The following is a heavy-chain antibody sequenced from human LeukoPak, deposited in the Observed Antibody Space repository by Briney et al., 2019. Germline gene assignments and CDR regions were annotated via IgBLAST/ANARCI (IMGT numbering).Heavy chain of an antibody. CDR1: GYRFTSYW. D-gene: IGHD6-19*01. CDR2: IYPGDSDT. V-gene: IGHV5-51*01. Sequence: GESLKISCKGSGYRFTSYWIGWVRQMPGKGLEWMGIIYPGDSDTRYSPSFQGQVTISADTSNSTAYLQWSSPKASDTAMYYCGRRKWLVDTTGYYFYYWGQGNLVTVSS. J-gene: IGHJ4*02. CDR3: GRRKWLVDTTGYYFYY.